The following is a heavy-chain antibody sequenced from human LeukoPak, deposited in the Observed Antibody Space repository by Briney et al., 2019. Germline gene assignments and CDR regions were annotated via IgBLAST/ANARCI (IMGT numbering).Heavy chain of an antibody. V-gene: IGHV4-59*12. CDR3: ARESGSSGWYNTEHFDL. Sequence: PSETLSLTCTVPGGSISSYYWSWIRQPPGKGLDWIGYIYYSGSTNYNPCLKSRVTISVDTSKNQFSLKLSSVTAADTAVYYCARESGSSGWYNTEHFDLWGRGTLVTVSS. D-gene: IGHD6-19*01. CDR2: IYYSGST. J-gene: IGHJ2*01. CDR1: GGSISSYY.